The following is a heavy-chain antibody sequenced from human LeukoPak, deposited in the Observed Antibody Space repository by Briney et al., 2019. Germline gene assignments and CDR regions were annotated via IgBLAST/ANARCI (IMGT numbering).Heavy chain of an antibody. CDR3: ARDANDALHY. CDR2: ISSSSSYI. V-gene: IGHV3-21*01. CDR1: GFTFSSYS. J-gene: IGHJ4*02. D-gene: IGHD1-1*01. Sequence: KAGGSLRLSCAASGFTFSSYSMIWVRQAPGKGLEWVSSISSSSSYIYYADSVKGRFTISRDNAKNSLYLQMNSLRAEDTAVYYCARDANDALHYWGQGILVTVSS.